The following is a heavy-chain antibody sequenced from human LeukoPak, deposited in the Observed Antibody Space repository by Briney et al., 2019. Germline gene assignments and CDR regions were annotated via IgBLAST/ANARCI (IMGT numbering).Heavy chain of an antibody. CDR3: ARESPYSSSWYGRYFDY. CDR2: ISGSGGST. J-gene: IGHJ4*02. V-gene: IGHV3-23*01. D-gene: IGHD6-13*01. CDR1: GFTFSSYA. Sequence: PGGSLRLSCAASGFTFSSYAMSWVRQAPGKGLEWVSAISGSGGSTYYADSVKGRFTISRDNSKNTLYLQMNSLRAEDTAVYYCARESPYSSSWYGRYFDYWGQGTLVTVSS.